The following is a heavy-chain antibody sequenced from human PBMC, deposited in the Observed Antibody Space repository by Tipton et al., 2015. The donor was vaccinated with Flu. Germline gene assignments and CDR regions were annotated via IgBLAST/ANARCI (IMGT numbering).Heavy chain of an antibody. V-gene: IGHV3-64*02. CDR2: ISDNGGST. J-gene: IGHJ4*02. CDR3: ARGSYGSGIWGSSYDY. CDR1: GFTFSTYA. Sequence: SLRLSCAASGFTFSTYAMHWVRQAPGKGLEYVSGISDNGGSTFFADSVKGRFTISRDNSKNTLYLQMGSLRPDDMAVYYCARGSYGSGIWGSSYDYWGQGTLVTVSS. D-gene: IGHD3-10*01.